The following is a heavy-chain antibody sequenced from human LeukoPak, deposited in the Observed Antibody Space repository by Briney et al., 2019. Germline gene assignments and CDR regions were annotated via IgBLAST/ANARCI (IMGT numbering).Heavy chain of an antibody. Sequence: PGGSLRLSCGASGFTFSSYGMHWVRQAPGKGLEWVAVISYDGSNKYYADSVKGRFTISRDNSKNTLYLQMNSLRAEDTAVYYCAKDTAHYYDSSGYYPDYWGQGTLVTVSS. CDR3: AKDTAHYYDSSGYYPDY. CDR1: GFTFSSYG. D-gene: IGHD3-22*01. CDR2: ISYDGSNK. V-gene: IGHV3-30*18. J-gene: IGHJ4*02.